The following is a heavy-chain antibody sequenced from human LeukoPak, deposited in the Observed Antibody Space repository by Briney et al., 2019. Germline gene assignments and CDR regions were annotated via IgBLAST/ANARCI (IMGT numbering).Heavy chain of an antibody. CDR3: TRGLWLDVWDF. Sequence: SSDTLSLTCTVSGTSMSNSYWSWLRQPAGRGLEWIGHIQDRGSTIYNPSLGSRVTMSLDTPKNQFSLKLNSVTAADTAVYYCTRGLWLDVWDFWGQGTLVTVSS. J-gene: IGHJ4*02. D-gene: IGHD5-12*01. CDR1: GTSMSNSY. V-gene: IGHV4-4*07. CDR2: IQDRGST.